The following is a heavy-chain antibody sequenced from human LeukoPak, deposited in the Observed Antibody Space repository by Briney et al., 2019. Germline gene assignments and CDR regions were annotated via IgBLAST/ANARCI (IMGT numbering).Heavy chain of an antibody. D-gene: IGHD3-16*02. CDR1: GFTVSTNY. Sequence: GGSLRLSCAASGFTVSTNYMSWVRQAPGKGLEWVSVIFRDDTTYYADSVKGRFTISRDNSKNTLYLQMSSLRAEDTAVYYCARAAYDSDSYIVNHDYWGQGTLVTVSS. V-gene: IGHV3-53*01. CDR3: ARAAYDSDSYIVNHDY. CDR2: IFRDDTT. J-gene: IGHJ4*02.